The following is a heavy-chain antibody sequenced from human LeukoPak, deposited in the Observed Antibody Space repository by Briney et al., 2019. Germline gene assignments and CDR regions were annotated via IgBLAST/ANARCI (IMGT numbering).Heavy chain of an antibody. CDR3: AGPAMASNAFDI. CDR2: IYPGDSDT. Sequence: GESLKISCKGSGYSFTTYWIGWVRQMPGKGLEWMGLIYPGDSDTRYSPSFQGQVTISADKSISTAYLQWSSLKASDSAMYYCAGPAMASNAFDIWGQGTMVTVSS. J-gene: IGHJ3*02. V-gene: IGHV5-51*01. CDR1: GYSFTTYW. D-gene: IGHD5-24*01.